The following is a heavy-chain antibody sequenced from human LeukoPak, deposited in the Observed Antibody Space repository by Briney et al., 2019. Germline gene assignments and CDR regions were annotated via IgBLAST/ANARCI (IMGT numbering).Heavy chain of an antibody. Sequence: GASVKVSCKASGYTFTSYGISWVRQAPGQGLEWMGWISGCNGNTKYVQKFQGRVTMTTDTSTGTAYMELRSLRSDDTAVYYCARVDTDSSAYYYYYGMDVWGQGTTVTVSS. V-gene: IGHV1-18*01. D-gene: IGHD3-22*01. CDR1: GYTFTSYG. CDR2: ISGCNGNT. CDR3: ARVDTDSSAYYYYYGMDV. J-gene: IGHJ6*02.